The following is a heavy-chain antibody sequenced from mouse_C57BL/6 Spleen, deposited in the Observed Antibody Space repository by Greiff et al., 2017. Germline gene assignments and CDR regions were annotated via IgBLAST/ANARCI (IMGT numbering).Heavy chain of an antibody. V-gene: IGHV1-72*01. CDR2: IDPNSGGP. Sequence: QVQLKQPGAELVKPGASVKLSCKASGYTFTSYWMHWVKQRPGRGLEWIGRIDPNSGGPKYNEKFKSKATLTVDKPSSTAYMQLSSLTSEDSAVYYCARCSSPYYYAMDYGGQGTSVTVSS. J-gene: IGHJ4*01. CDR3: ARCSSPYYYAMDY. D-gene: IGHD1-1*01. CDR1: GYTFTSYW.